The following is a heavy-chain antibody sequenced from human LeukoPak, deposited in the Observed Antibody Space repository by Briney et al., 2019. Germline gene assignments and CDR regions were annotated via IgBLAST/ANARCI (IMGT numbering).Heavy chain of an antibody. J-gene: IGHJ4*02. CDR2: IYYGGSI. V-gene: IGHV4-59*12. Sequence: PSETLSLTCTVSGVSINISYWSWIRQPPGKGLEWIGFIYYGGSINYNPSLKSRVTISVDSSKTQVSLKLSSVTAADTAVYYCAREAGIAAAGYFDYWGQGTLVTVSS. D-gene: IGHD6-13*01. CDR3: AREAGIAAAGYFDY. CDR1: GVSINISY.